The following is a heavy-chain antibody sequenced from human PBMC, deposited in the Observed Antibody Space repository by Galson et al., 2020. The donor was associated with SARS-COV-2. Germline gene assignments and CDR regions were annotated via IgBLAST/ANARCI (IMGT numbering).Heavy chain of an antibody. CDR1: GFTFSNYL. V-gene: IGHV3-7*02. Sequence: QLGESLKISCASPGFTFSNYLMTLVRQAPGKGLEWVANIKQDGTKRQYVDSVKGRFTISRDNAKNSVYLQMNNLRTEDTATYYCVSIRVTTFSDLDPWGQETLVTVSS. CDR3: VSIRVTTFSDLDP. CDR2: IKQDGTKR. D-gene: IGHD4-17*01. J-gene: IGHJ5*02.